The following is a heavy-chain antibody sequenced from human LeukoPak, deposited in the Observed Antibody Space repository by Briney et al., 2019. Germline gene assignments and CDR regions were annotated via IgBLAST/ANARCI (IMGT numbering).Heavy chain of an antibody. CDR1: GFTFSSYA. J-gene: IGHJ4*02. CDR2: ISGSGGGT. Sequence: GGSLRLACAASGFTFSSYAMSWVRQAPGKGLECVSAISGSGGGTYYADSVKGRFTISRDNSKNTLYLQMNSLRAEDTAVYYCAKAKWELLFRERYYFDYWGQGTLVTVSS. D-gene: IGHD1-26*01. CDR3: AKAKWELLFRERYYFDY. V-gene: IGHV3-23*01.